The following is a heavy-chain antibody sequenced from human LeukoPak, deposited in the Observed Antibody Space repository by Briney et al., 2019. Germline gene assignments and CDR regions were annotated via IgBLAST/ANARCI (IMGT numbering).Heavy chain of an antibody. Sequence: SETLSLTCTVSGGSISSYYWSWIRQPPGKGLEWIGYIYYSGSTNYNPSLKSRVTISVGTSKNQFSLKLSSVTAAATAVYYCARVSYGDYVFDPWGQGTLVTVSS. CDR1: GGSISSYY. V-gene: IGHV4-59*01. CDR2: IYYSGST. D-gene: IGHD4-17*01. J-gene: IGHJ5*02. CDR3: ARVSYGDYVFDP.